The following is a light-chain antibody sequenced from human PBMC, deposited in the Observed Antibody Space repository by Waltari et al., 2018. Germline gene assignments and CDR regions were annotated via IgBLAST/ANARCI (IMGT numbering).Light chain of an antibody. V-gene: IGLV2-23*01. CDR3: CSYAGSGSWV. CDR1: SRDVGPYTL. J-gene: IGLJ3*02. Sequence: QSALTQPASVSGSPGQSISIPCIGTSRDVGPYTLVSWYQHHPGKAPKLIVFEASKRPSGVSNRFSGSKAANTASLIISGLQADDEADYYCCSYAGSGSWVFGGGTKVTVI. CDR2: EAS.